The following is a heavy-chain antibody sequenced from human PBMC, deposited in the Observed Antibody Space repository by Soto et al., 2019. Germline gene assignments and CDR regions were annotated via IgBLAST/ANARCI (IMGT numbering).Heavy chain of an antibody. CDR3: ARSAGRRQVFTFDYGLDV. CDR1: GFSVGDNY. Sequence: QVHRVESGGGLVEPGGSLRLSCAASGFSVGDNYMTCIRQATGKGLEWLSYSCGRGGYTNYADSVKGRYTISRDNAKNALCLHLDTLRAEDTAVYFCARSAGRRQVFTFDYGLDVWGQGTTVTVSS. D-gene: IGHD3-16*01. J-gene: IGHJ6*02. V-gene: IGHV3-11*06. CDR2: SCGRGGYT.